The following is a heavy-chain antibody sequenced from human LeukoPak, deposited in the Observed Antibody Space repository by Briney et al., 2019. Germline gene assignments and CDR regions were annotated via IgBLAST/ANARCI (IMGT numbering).Heavy chain of an antibody. V-gene: IGHV3-48*02. Sequence: GGSLRLSCGASGFIFTSYSMNWVRQAPGKGLEWVSYISTGSDTIYYTDSVKGRFIISRDNAKNSLYLQMNSLRDEDTAVYYCARDALHPRWYFDLWGRGTLLTVSS. J-gene: IGHJ2*01. CDR1: GFIFTSYS. CDR3: ARDALHPRWYFDL. CDR2: ISTGSDTI.